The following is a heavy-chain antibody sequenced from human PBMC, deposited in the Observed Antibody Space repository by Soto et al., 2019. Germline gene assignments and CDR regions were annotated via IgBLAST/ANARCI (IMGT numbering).Heavy chain of an antibody. D-gene: IGHD3-22*01. J-gene: IGHJ4*02. CDR1: GGLFSSYP. V-gene: IGHV1-69*13. CDR2: IIPVFQTA. Sequence: SVKVSYKASGGLFSSYPISWVRQVPGQGLEWMGGIIPVFQTAYYTQRFQGRVTITADESTNTAYMELSSLRSEDTAIYYCARGGSGYTWFNEFWGQGTLVTVSS. CDR3: ARGGSGYTWFNEF.